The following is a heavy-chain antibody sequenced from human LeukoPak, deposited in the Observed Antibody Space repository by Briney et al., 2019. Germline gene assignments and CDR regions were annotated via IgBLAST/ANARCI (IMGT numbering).Heavy chain of an antibody. J-gene: IGHJ5*02. CDR1: GGSFSGYY. CDR3: ARDLTIFGVVINSWFDP. V-gene: IGHV4-34*01. CDR2: INHSGST. D-gene: IGHD3-3*01. Sequence: SETLSLTCAVYGGSFSGYYWSWIRQPPGKGLEWIGEINHSGSTNYNPSLKSRVTISVDTSKNQFSLKLSSVTAADTAVYYCARDLTIFGVVINSWFDPWGQGTLVTVSS.